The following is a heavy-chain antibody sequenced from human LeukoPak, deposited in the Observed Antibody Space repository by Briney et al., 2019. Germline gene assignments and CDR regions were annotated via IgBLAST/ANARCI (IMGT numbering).Heavy chain of an antibody. J-gene: IGHJ4*02. CDR1: RHTFSIYE. D-gene: IGHD1-1*01. CDR2: ISSSGDMI. V-gene: IGHV3-48*03. CDR3: ATSPWSIGRVFNF. Sequence: PGGSLRLSYAASRHTFSIYEINWARQAPGKGLEWVSYISSSGDMIYYADSVKGRFTISRDSAKKSVYLQMKSLRDEDTAVYDWATSPWSIGRVFNFGGQGTLVTVSS.